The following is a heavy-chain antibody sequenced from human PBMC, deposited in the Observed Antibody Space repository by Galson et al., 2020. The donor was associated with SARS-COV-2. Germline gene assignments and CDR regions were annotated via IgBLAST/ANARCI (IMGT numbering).Heavy chain of an antibody. Sequence: SLKISCAASGFTFDDYAMHWVRQAPGKGLEWVSGISWNSGSIGYADSVKGRFTISRDNAKNSLYLQMNSLRAEDTALYYCATESHYYGSGSYEFPADYWGQGTLVTVSS. CDR1: GFTFDDYA. V-gene: IGHV3-9*01. CDR3: ATESHYYGSGSYEFPADY. D-gene: IGHD3-10*01. CDR2: ISWNSGSI. J-gene: IGHJ4*02.